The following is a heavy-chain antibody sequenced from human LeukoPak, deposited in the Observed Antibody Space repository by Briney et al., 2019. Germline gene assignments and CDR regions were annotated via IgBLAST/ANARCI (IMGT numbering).Heavy chain of an antibody. CDR2: IYYSGST. D-gene: IGHD3-10*01. CDR1: GGSISSYY. CDR3: ARVVVRGVRRNFDY. Sequence: SETLSLTCTVSGGSISSYYWSWIRQPPGKGLEWIGYIYYSGSTNYNPSLKSRVTISVDTSKNQFSLKLSSVTAADTAVYYSARVVVRGVRRNFDYWGQGTLVTVSS. V-gene: IGHV4-59*01. J-gene: IGHJ4*02.